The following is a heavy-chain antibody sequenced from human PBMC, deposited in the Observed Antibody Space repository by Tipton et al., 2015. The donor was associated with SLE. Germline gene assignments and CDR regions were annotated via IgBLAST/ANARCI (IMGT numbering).Heavy chain of an antibody. CDR1: NESFRDYY. V-gene: IGHV4-34*01. Sequence: TLSLTCTVYNESFRDYYWSWIRQPPGKGLEWIGEINKNGGTNFAPSLKSRVSMSIDRSKNQFSLKLNSVTAADTAVYFCARLNWRRHWYFDLWGRGTLVTVSS. D-gene: IGHD1-20*01. CDR2: INKNGGT. J-gene: IGHJ2*01. CDR3: ARLNWRRHWYFDL.